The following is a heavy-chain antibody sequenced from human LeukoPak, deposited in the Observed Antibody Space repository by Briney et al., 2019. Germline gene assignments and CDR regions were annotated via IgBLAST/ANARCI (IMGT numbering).Heavy chain of an antibody. CDR1: GYTFTGYY. CDR3: ARIRYFDWSRIFDY. D-gene: IGHD3-9*01. V-gene: IGHV1-2*02. Sequence: ASVKLSCKASGYTFTGYYMHWVRQAPGRGLEWMGWINPNSGGTNYAQKFQGRVTMTRDTSISTAYMELSRLRSDDTAVYYCARIRYFDWSRIFDYWGQGTLVTVSS. J-gene: IGHJ4*02. CDR2: INPNSGGT.